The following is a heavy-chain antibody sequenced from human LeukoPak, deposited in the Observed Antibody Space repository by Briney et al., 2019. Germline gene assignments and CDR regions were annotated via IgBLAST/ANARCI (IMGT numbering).Heavy chain of an antibody. CDR2: INHSGST. J-gene: IGHJ5*02. Sequence: SETLSLTWAVYGGSFSGYYWSWIRQPPGKGLEWIGEINHSGSTNYNPSLKSRVTISVDTSKNQFSLKLSSVTAADTAVYYCARSGSSLGYNWFDPWGQGTLVTVSS. CDR3: ARSGSSLGYNWFDP. D-gene: IGHD6-13*01. V-gene: IGHV4-34*01. CDR1: GGSFSGYY.